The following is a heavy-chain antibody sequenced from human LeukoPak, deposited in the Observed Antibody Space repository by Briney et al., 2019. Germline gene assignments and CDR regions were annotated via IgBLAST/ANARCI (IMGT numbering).Heavy chain of an antibody. CDR1: GFTFDDYA. CDR3: AKDRFGSPGSYYNSNFDY. CDR2: ISWNSGSI. V-gene: IGHV3-9*01. Sequence: HAGGSLRLSCAASGFTFDDYAMHWVRQAPGKGLEWVSGISWNSGSIGYADSVKGRFTISRDNAKNSLYLQMNSLRAEDTALYYCAKDRFGSPGSYYNSNFDYWGQGTLVTVSS. J-gene: IGHJ4*02. D-gene: IGHD3-10*01.